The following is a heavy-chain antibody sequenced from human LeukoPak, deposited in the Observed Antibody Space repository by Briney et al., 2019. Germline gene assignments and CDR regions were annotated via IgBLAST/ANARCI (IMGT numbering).Heavy chain of an antibody. V-gene: IGHV4-30-4*07. Sequence: SQTLSLTCGVSGGSISSGGYSWSWIRQPPGKGLEWIGYIYYSGSTSYNPSLKSRLSISVDTSKNQFSLRLSSVTAADTAVYYCAKYGYCTNGVCYTGGNFDYWGQGTLVTVSS. D-gene: IGHD2-8*01. CDR1: GGSISSGGYS. CDR3: AKYGYCTNGVCYTGGNFDY. CDR2: IYYSGST. J-gene: IGHJ4*02.